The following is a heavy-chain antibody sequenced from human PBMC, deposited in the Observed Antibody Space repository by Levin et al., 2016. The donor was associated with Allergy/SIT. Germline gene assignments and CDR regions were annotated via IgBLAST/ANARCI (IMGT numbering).Heavy chain of an antibody. Sequence: WIRQPPGKGLEWVSSISSSSSYIYYADSVKGRFTISRDNAKNSLYLQMNSLRAEDTAVYYCARESEQWLELHNWFDPWGQGTLVTVSS. CDR2: ISSSSSYI. D-gene: IGHD6-19*01. V-gene: IGHV3-21*01. CDR3: ARESEQWLELHNWFDP. J-gene: IGHJ5*02.